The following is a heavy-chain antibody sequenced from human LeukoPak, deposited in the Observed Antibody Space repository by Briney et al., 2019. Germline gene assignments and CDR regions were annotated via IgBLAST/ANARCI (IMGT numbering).Heavy chain of an antibody. J-gene: IGHJ6*03. CDR2: INPSGGST. D-gene: IGHD6-19*01. CDR3: ARDAYSSGWYDYYYYYMDV. Sequence: GASVKVSCKASGYTFTSCYMHWVRQAPGQGLEWMGIINPSGGSTSYAQKFQGRVTMTRDTSTSTVYMELSSLRSEDTAVYYCARDAYSSGWYDYYYYYMDVWGKGTTVTISS. V-gene: IGHV1-46*01. CDR1: GYTFTSCY.